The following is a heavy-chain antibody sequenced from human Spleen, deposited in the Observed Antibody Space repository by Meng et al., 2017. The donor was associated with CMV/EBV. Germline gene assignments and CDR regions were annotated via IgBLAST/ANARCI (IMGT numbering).Heavy chain of an antibody. J-gene: IGHJ5*02. CDR2: IIPILGIA. CDR3: ARGGAPGDWFDP. D-gene: IGHD1-26*01. Sequence: KASGGTFSSYAISWGRRAPGQGLECMGGIIPILGIANCAQKFQGRVTITADKSTSTAYMELSSLRSEDTAVYCGARGGAPGDWFDPWGQGTLVTVSS. CDR1: GGTFSSYA. V-gene: IGHV1-69*10.